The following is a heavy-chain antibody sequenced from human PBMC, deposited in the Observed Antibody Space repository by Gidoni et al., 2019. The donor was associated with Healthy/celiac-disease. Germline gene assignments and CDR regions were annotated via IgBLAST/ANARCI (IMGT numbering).Heavy chain of an antibody. CDR1: GFTFSRYW. CDR2: IKQDGSEK. J-gene: IGHJ6*02. V-gene: IGHV3-7*03. Sequence: EVQLVESGGGLVQPGGSLRLSCAASGFTFSRYWMSWVRQAPGKGLEWVANIKQDGSEKYYVDSVKGRFTISRDNAKNSLYLQMNSLRAEDTAVYYCARDGVVISGYYYYGMDVWGQGTTVTVSS. CDR3: ARDGVVISGYYYYGMDV. D-gene: IGHD3-3*01.